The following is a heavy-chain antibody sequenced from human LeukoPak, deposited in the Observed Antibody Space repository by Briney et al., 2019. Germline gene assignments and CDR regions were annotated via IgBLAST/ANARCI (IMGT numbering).Heavy chain of an antibody. CDR3: ARYCSSTSCSLYYYYGMDV. D-gene: IGHD2-2*01. CDR2: ISSSSSYI. J-gene: IGHJ6*02. CDR1: GFTFSSYS. Sequence: GGSLRLSCAASGFTFSSYSMNWVRQAPGKGLEWVSSISSSSSYIYYVDSVKGRFTISRDNAKNSLYLQMNSLRAEDTAVYYCARYCSSTSCSLYYYYGMDVWGQGTTVTVSS. V-gene: IGHV3-21*01.